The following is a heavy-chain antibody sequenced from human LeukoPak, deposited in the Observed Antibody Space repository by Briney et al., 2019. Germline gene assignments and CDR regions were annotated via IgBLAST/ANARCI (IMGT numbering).Heavy chain of an antibody. CDR1: GFTFSGSA. D-gene: IGHD3-22*01. Sequence: GGSLRLSCAASGFTFSGSAMHWVRQASGKGLEWVGRIRSKGNSYATAYAASVTGMFTISRDDSKNTAYLQMNSLKTEDTAVYYCTSVQGSSGLLDYWGQGTLVTVSS. CDR2: IRSKGNSYAT. V-gene: IGHV3-73*01. CDR3: TSVQGSSGLLDY. J-gene: IGHJ4*02.